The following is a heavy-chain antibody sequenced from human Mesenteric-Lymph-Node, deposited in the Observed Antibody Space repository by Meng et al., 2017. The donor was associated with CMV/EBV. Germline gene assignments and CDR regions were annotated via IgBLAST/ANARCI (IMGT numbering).Heavy chain of an antibody. CDR1: GFTFNNYG. CDR2: ILYDGRTK. D-gene: IGHD4-11*01. CDR3: ARGGFSNSDYYGMDV. V-gene: IGHV3-30*06. Sequence: GGSLRLSCAASGFTFNNYGIHWVRQAPGKGLQWVALILYDGRTKYYADSVKGRFTISRDNSNNALYLQMNSLRAEDTAVYYCARGGFSNSDYYGMDVWSQGTTVTVSS. J-gene: IGHJ6*02.